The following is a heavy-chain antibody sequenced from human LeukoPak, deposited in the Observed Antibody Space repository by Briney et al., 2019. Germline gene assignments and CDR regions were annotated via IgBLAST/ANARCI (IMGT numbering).Heavy chain of an antibody. J-gene: IGHJ4*02. CDR3: ARDAGWGYYDL. Sequence: PGVSLRLSCVASGFTFSISWVTWVRQAPGKGLEWVANIDKHGNGKYYVDSVKGRFAISRDYATNSVFLQMNSLRAEDTSVYYCARDAGWGYYDLWGQGTPVTVSS. CDR1: GFTFSISW. D-gene: IGHD1-26*01. V-gene: IGHV3-7*01. CDR2: IDKHGNGK.